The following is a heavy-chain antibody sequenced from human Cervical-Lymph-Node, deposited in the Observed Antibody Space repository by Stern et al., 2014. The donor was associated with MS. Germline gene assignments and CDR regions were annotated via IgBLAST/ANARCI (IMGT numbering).Heavy chain of an antibody. V-gene: IGHV2-5*02. CDR3: AHRLGETYHGTYYFDY. Sequence: ESGPTLVKPTQTLTLTCTLSGLSLSSSGVAVGWIRQPPGTALEWLAPIFWDDDERYTPSLRSRLTVTKDASKNQVVLTMTNMDPVDTATYFCAHRLGETYHGTYYFDYWGQGTLVTVSS. CDR2: IFWDDDE. CDR1: GLSLSSSGVA. D-gene: IGHD1-14*01. J-gene: IGHJ4*02.